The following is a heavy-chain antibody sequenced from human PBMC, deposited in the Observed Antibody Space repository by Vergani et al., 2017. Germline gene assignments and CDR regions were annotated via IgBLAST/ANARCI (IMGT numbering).Heavy chain of an antibody. CDR2: INPHNGGT. CDR1: GYSFSNHY. Sequence: QVQLVQSGAEVKKPGASVRVSCKASGYSFSNHYIHWVRQAPGQGLEWMGIINPHNGGTTYAQKFEGRVTMTEETSTNTIFLELSSLRSEDTAVYYCARERPEYCSSTSCYYYYYMDVWGKGTTVTVSS. D-gene: IGHD2-2*01. V-gene: IGHV1-46*01. CDR3: ARERPEYCSSTSCYYYYYMDV. J-gene: IGHJ6*03.